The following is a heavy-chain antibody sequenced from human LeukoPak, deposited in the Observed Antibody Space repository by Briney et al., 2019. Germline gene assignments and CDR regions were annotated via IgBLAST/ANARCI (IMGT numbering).Heavy chain of an antibody. CDR3: AKVRFLEGYYFDY. V-gene: IGHV3-23*01. D-gene: IGHD3-3*01. CDR2: ISGSGGST. J-gene: IGHJ4*02. CDR1: GFTFSSYA. Sequence: GRSLRLSCAASGFTFSSYAMSWVRQAPGKGLEWVSAISGSGGSTYYADSVKGRFTISRDNSKNTLYLQMNSLRAEDTAVYYCAKVRFLEGYYFDYWGQGTLVTVSS.